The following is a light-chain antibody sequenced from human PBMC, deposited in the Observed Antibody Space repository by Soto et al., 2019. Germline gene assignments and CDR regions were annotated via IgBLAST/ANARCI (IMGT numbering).Light chain of an antibody. CDR1: QSIILY. V-gene: IGKV1-39*01. CDR2: AAS. J-gene: IGKJ1*01. Sequence: DIQMTQSPFSLSASVGDRVTITCPASQSIILYLNWYQQIRGKAPKLLIYAASSLQSGVPSRFSVSGSGTDFTLTISSVDPEDFATYYCKQSYSAPRTFGPGTKVELQ. CDR3: KQSYSAPRT.